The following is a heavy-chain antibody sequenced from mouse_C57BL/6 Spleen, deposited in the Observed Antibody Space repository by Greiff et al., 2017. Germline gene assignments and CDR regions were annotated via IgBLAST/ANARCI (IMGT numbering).Heavy chain of an antibody. V-gene: IGHV3-6*01. CDR2: ISYDGSN. CDR1: GYSITSGYY. J-gene: IGHJ4*01. CDR3: AREGHYYAMDY. D-gene: IGHD3-3*01. Sequence: EVKLMESGPGLVKPSLSLSLTCSVTGYSITSGYYWNWLRQFPGNKLEWMGYISYDGSNNYNPSLKNRISITRDTSKNQFFLKLNSVTTEDTATYYCAREGHYYAMDYWGQGTSVTVSS.